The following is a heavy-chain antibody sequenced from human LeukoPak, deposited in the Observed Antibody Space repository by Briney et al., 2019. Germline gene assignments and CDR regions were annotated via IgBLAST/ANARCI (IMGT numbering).Heavy chain of an antibody. Sequence: GGSLRLSCTTSGFNFRAYWMSWVRQAPGKGLEWVADIKKDGSEKNQVDSVTISRDNAKNSLYLQMNSLRAEDTAVYYCARGPPYGARSDYLDYWGQGTLVTVSS. D-gene: IGHD3-10*01. V-gene: IGHV3-7*01. CDR1: GFNFRAYW. CDR3: ARGPPYGARSDYLDY. J-gene: IGHJ4*02. CDR2: IKKDGSEK.